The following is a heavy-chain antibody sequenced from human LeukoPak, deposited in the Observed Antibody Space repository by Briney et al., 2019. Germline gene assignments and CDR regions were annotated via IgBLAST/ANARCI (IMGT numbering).Heavy chain of an antibody. CDR2: IKGDERST. CDR3: VRGQLWSYYHDY. Sequence: GGSLRLSCAASGFTFSSYWLHWVRQAPGKGLVWVSRIKGDERSTNYADSVKGRFTISRDNAKNTVYLEMNSLRAEDTAVYYCVRGQLWSYYHDYWGQGALVTVSS. J-gene: IGHJ4*02. CDR1: GFTFSSYW. V-gene: IGHV3-74*01. D-gene: IGHD5-18*01.